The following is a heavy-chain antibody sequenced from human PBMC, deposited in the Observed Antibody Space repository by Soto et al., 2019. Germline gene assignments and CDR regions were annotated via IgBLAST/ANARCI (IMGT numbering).Heavy chain of an antibody. CDR2: IYYSGST. Sequence: PSETLSLTCTVSGGSISSYYWSWIRQPPGKGLEWIGCIYYSGSTNYNPSLKSRVTISVDTSKNQFSLKLSSVTAADTAVYYCAYGYSGYDYLYWGQGTLVTVSS. CDR3: AYGYSGYDYLY. V-gene: IGHV4-59*01. CDR1: GGSISSYY. D-gene: IGHD5-12*01. J-gene: IGHJ4*02.